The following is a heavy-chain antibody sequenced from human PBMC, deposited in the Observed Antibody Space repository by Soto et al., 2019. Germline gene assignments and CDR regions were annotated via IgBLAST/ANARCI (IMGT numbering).Heavy chain of an antibody. V-gene: IGHV4-59*01. CDR1: GDSMISYY. D-gene: IGHD5-12*01. CDR2: IYYSGST. J-gene: IGHJ4*02. Sequence: SXTLSLTCTVSGDSMISYYWSWIRQPPVKGLEWIGYIYYSGSTNYNPSLKSRVTMSVDTSKNQFSLKLISVTAADTAKYFCAREGNLGRWLQPLDFWGQGTLVTVSS. CDR3: AREGNLGRWLQPLDF.